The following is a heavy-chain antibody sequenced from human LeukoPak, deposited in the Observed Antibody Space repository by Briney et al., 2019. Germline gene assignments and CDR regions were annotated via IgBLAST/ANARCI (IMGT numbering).Heavy chain of an antibody. CDR3: ARGSDNGSGPDY. D-gene: IGHD1-1*01. J-gene: IGHJ4*02. CDR2: VNPSSGST. V-gene: IGHV1-46*01. CDR1: RYTFTNYN. Sequence: SSVKVSCKASRYTFTNYNMHWVRQAPGQGLEWMGIVNPSSGSTSYVQKVQGRVTMTRDMPTSTVYMELTSLRSEDTAMYYCARGSDNGSGPDYLGQGTLGT.